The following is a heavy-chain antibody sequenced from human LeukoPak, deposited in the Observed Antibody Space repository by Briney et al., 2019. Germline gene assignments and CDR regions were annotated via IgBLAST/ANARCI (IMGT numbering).Heavy chain of an antibody. CDR1: GFTFSSYG. D-gene: IGHD2-15*01. Sequence: GGSLRLSCAASGFTFSSYGMSWVRQAPGKGLEWVSTITGIVNSTFYADSVKGRFTISRDHSKNTLYLQMNSLRAEDTAIYYCAKGRGYCSGGSCYPDYWGQGTLVTVSS. J-gene: IGHJ4*02. CDR2: ITGIVNST. CDR3: AKGRGYCSGGSCYPDY. V-gene: IGHV3-23*01.